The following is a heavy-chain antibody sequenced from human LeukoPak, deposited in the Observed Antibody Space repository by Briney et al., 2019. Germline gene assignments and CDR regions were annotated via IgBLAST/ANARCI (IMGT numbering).Heavy chain of an antibody. D-gene: IGHD6-13*01. J-gene: IGHJ5*02. CDR2: IYTSGST. CDR1: GGSISSGSYY. Sequence: SETLSLTCTVSGGSISSGSYYWSWIRQPAVKGLEWIGRIYTSGSTNYNPSLKSRVTISVDTSKNQFSLKLSSVTAADTAVYYCARKRRIAAAVDWFDPWGQGTLVTVSS. CDR3: ARKRRIAAAVDWFDP. V-gene: IGHV4-61*02.